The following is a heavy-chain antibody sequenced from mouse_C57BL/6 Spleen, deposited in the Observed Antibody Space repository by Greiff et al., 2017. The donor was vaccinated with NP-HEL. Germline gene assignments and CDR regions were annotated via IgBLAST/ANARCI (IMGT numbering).Heavy chain of an antibody. V-gene: IGHV1-76*01. CDR3: ARSVYYANWYFDV. Sequence: VQLQQSGAELVRPGASVKLSCKASGYTFTDYYINWVKQRPGQGLEWIARIYPGSGNTYYNEKFKGKATLTAEKSSRTAYMQLSSLTSEDSAVYFCARSVYYANWYFDVWGTGTTVTVSS. J-gene: IGHJ1*03. D-gene: IGHD2-1*01. CDR2: IYPGSGNT. CDR1: GYTFTDYY.